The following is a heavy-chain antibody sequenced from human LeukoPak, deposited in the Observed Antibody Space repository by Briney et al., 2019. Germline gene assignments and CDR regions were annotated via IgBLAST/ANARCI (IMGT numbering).Heavy chain of an antibody. V-gene: IGHV1-69*04. D-gene: IGHD3-9*01. CDR3: ARDRPQRLHEDLTPMDV. J-gene: IGHJ6*03. CDR1: GGTFSSYT. Sequence: ASVKVSCKASGGTFSSYTISWVRQAPGQGLEWMGRIIPILGIANYAQKFQGRVTITADKSTSTAYMELSSLRPEDTAVYYCARDRPQRLHEDLTPMDVWGKGTTVTVSS. CDR2: IIPILGIA.